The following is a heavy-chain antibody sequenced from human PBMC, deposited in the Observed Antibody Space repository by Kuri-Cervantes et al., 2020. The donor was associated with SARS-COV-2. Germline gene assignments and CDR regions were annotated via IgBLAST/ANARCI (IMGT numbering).Heavy chain of an antibody. CDR3: AKDPRGVVVITTLFDY. D-gene: IGHD3-22*01. Sequence: GGSLRLSCAASGFTFSSYAMSWVRQAPGKGLEWVSAISGSGGSTYYADSVKGRFTISRDNSKNTLYLQMNSLRAEDTAVYYHAKDPRGVVVITTLFDYWGQGTLVTVSS. CDR2: ISGSGGST. J-gene: IGHJ4*02. V-gene: IGHV3-23*01. CDR1: GFTFSSYA.